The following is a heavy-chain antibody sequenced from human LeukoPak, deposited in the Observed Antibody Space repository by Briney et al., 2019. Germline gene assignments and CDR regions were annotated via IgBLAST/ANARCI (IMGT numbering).Heavy chain of an antibody. CDR3: ARSEYSSGWVLGEVDAFDI. D-gene: IGHD6-19*01. V-gene: IGHV1-69*05. CDR1: GGAFSSYA. J-gene: IGHJ3*02. CDR2: IIPIFGTA. Sequence: SVKVSCKASGGAFSSYAISWVRQAPGQGLEWMGRIIPIFGTANYVQKFQGRVTITTDESTSTAFMELSSLRSEDTAVYYCARSEYSSGWVLGEVDAFDIWGQGTMVTVSS.